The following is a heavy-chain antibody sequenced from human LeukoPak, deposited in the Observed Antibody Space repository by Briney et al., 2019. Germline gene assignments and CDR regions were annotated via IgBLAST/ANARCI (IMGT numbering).Heavy chain of an antibody. CDR2: INHSGST. J-gene: IGHJ3*02. D-gene: IGHD1-26*01. Sequence: SETLCLTCAVYGGSFSGYYWSWIRQPPGKGLEWIGEINHSGSTNYNPSLKSRVTISVDTSKNQFSLKLSSVTAADTAVYYCARGLPSFVWDPDAFDIWGQGTMVTVSS. CDR1: GGSFSGYY. CDR3: ARGLPSFVWDPDAFDI. V-gene: IGHV4-34*01.